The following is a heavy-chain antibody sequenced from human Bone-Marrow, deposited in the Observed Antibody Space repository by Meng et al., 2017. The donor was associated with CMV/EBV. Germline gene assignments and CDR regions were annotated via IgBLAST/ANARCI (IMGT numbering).Heavy chain of an antibody. CDR3: ARISLEQQLVHGSWFDP. V-gene: IGHV4-39*07. D-gene: IGHD6-13*01. Sequence: SETLSLTCTVSGGSISSSSYYWGWIRQPPGKGLEWIGSIYYSESTYYNPSLKSRVTISVDTSKNQFSLKLSSVTAADTAVYYCARISLEQQLVHGSWFDPWGQGTLVTVSS. CDR1: GGSISSSSYY. J-gene: IGHJ5*02. CDR2: IYYSEST.